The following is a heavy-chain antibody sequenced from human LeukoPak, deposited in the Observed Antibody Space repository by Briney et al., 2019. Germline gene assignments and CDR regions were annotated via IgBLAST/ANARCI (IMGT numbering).Heavy chain of an antibody. J-gene: IGHJ4*02. Sequence: GASVKVSCKASGYTFSGNFIHWVRQTPGLGLEWMGWINPKTGGTNSAEKFQGRVTLTRDTSLTTAYMELTSLRSDDTAVYYCARDPPAYPCTTTRCYPEVDYWGQGTLVTVSS. CDR3: ARDPPAYPCTTTRCYPEVDY. V-gene: IGHV1-2*02. D-gene: IGHD2-2*01. CDR2: INPKTGGT. CDR1: GYTFSGNF.